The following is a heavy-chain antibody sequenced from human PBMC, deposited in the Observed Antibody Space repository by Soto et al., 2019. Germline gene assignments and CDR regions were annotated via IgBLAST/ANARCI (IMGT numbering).Heavy chain of an antibody. D-gene: IGHD7-27*01. CDR3: ARIWGPYYYYGMDV. Sequence: DLEWLAHIFSNDEKSYSTSLKSRLTISKDTSKSQVVLTMTNMDPVDTATYYCARIWGPYYYYGMDVWGQGTTVTVSS. V-gene: IGHV2-26*01. CDR2: IFSNDEK. J-gene: IGHJ6*02.